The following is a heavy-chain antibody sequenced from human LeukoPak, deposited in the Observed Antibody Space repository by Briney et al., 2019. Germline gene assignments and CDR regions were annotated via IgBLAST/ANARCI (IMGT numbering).Heavy chain of an antibody. J-gene: IGHJ4*02. V-gene: IGHV3-30*02. CDR1: GFTFSSYG. Sequence: PGGSLRLSCAASGFTFSSYGMHWVRQAPGKGLEWVAVIWYDGSNKYYADSVKGRFTISRDNSKNTLYLQMNSLRAEDTALYYCAKDLGPGSMATSPGFDYWGQGTLVTVSS. CDR2: IWYDGSNK. CDR3: AKDLGPGSMATSPGFDY. D-gene: IGHD5-24*01.